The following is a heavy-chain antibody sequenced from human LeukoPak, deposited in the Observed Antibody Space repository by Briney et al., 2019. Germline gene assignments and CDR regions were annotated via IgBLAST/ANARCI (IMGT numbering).Heavy chain of an antibody. J-gene: IGHJ6*02. CDR3: ARAGDFWTYGMDV. CDR2: INPNSGGT. V-gene: IGHV1-2*02. CDR1: GYTFTGYY. Sequence: ASVTVSCKASGYTFTGYYMHWVRQAPRQGLEWMGWINPNSGGTNYAQKFQGRVTMTRDTSISTAYMELSRLRSDDTAVYYCARAGDFWTYGMDVWGQGTTVTVSS. D-gene: IGHD3-3*01.